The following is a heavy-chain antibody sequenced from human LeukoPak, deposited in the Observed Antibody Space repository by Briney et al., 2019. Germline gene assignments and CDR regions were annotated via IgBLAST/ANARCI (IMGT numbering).Heavy chain of an antibody. CDR2: IGASGADT. CDR1: GFIFSTYA. D-gene: IGHD3-22*01. CDR3: ARRPRDTSGYYLGAFEA. Sequence: GGSLRLSCEVSGFIFSTYAMTWVRQAPGKGLEWVSAIGASGADTNYSDSAKGRFTISRDNSKSTLYLHMSSLRAEDTAVYFCARRPRDTSGYYLGAFEAWGQGTTVTVSS. J-gene: IGHJ3*01. V-gene: IGHV3-23*01.